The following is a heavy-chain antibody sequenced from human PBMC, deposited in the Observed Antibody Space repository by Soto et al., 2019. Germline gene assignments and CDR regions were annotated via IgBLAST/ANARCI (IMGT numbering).Heavy chain of an antibody. CDR3: ARVKFSSGYDSSLLGY. CDR2: IWYDGSNK. V-gene: IGHV3-33*01. J-gene: IGHJ4*02. D-gene: IGHD5-12*01. CDR1: GFTFSSYG. Sequence: QVQLVESGGGVVQPGRSLRLSCAASGFTFSSYGMHWVRQAPGKGLEWVAVIWYDGSNKYYADSVKGRFTISRDNSKNTLYLQMNSLRAEDTAVYYCARVKFSSGYDSSLLGYWGQGTLVTVSS.